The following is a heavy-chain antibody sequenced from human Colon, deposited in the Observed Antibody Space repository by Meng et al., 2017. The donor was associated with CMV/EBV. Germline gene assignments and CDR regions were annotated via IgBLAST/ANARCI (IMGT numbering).Heavy chain of an antibody. D-gene: IGHD3-9*01. J-gene: IGHJ4*02. Sequence: SETLSLTCAVSGGSISSGGYYWGWIRQPPGKGLEWIGAIFYSGSTYYNPSLKSRVSMSVDTSNNQFSLHSSSVTAADTAVYYCARSLLGDTLTGYIYFFDYWGQGRQVTVSS. CDR1: GGSISSGGYY. CDR2: IFYSGST. V-gene: IGHV4-39*07. CDR3: ARSLLGDTLTGYIYFFDY.